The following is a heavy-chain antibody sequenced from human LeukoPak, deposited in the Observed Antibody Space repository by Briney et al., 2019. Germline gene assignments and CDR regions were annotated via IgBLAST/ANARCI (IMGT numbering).Heavy chain of an antibody. Sequence: ASVKVSCKASGYTFTSYGISWVRQAPGQGLERMGWISAYNGNTNYAQKLQGRVTMTTDTSTSTAYMELRSLRSDDTAVYYCARGPYGSGSYYPSDYWGQGTLVTVSS. V-gene: IGHV1-18*01. J-gene: IGHJ4*02. CDR1: GYTFTSYG. CDR2: ISAYNGNT. D-gene: IGHD3-10*01. CDR3: ARGPYGSGSYYPSDY.